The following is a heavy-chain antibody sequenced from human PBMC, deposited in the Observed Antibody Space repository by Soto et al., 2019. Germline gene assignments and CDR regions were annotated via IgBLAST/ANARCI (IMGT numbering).Heavy chain of an antibody. Sequence: GSLRLSCAASGFTFSSYWMSWVRQAPGKGLEWVANIKQDGSEEYYVDSVKGRFTISRDNAKNSLYLQMNSLRAEDTAVYYCARVYDYVWGSYRPHNWFDPWGQGTLVTVSS. CDR2: IKQDGSEE. V-gene: IGHV3-7*03. CDR1: GFTFSSYW. J-gene: IGHJ5*02. CDR3: ARVYDYVWGSYRPHNWFDP. D-gene: IGHD3-16*02.